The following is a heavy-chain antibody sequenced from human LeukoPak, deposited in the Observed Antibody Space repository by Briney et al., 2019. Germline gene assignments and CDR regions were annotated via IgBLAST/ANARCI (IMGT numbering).Heavy chain of an antibody. CDR1: EGTFSSYA. Sequence: SVKVSCKASEGTFSSYAISWVRQAPGQGLEWMGGIIPIFGTATYAQKFQGRVTITADESTSTAYMALSSLRSEDTAVYYCARGPVPRYYYYGMDVWGQGTTVTVSS. J-gene: IGHJ6*02. CDR3: ARGPVPRYYYYGMDV. CDR2: IIPIFGTA. V-gene: IGHV1-69*13.